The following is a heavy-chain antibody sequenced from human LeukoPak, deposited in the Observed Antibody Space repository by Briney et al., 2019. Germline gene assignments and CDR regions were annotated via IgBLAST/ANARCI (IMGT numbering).Heavy chain of an antibody. V-gene: IGHV3-53*01. J-gene: IGHJ6*02. CDR2: IYSGGST. CDR3: AREKLLWFGEVLPYGMDV. Sequence: GGSLRLSCAASGFTVSSNYMSWVRQAPGKGLEWVSVIYSGGSTYYADSVKGRFTIPRDNSKNTLYLQMNSLRAEDTAVYYCAREKLLWFGEVLPYGMDVWGQGTTVTVSS. D-gene: IGHD3-10*01. CDR1: GFTVSSNY.